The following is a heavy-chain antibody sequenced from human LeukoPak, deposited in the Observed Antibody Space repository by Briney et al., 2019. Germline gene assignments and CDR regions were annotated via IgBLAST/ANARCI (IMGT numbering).Heavy chain of an antibody. CDR2: ISGYNGKT. V-gene: IGHV1-18*01. CDR1: GYTFTNYG. D-gene: IGHD6-13*01. J-gene: IGHJ4*02. Sequence: ASVKVSCKASGYTFTNYGISWVRQAPGQGLEWMGWISGYNGKTNYAQELQGRVTMTTDASTSTAYMELRSLRSDDTAVYYCARDTGIAVAGTGDFDYWGQGTLVTVSS. CDR3: ARDTGIAVAGTGDFDY.